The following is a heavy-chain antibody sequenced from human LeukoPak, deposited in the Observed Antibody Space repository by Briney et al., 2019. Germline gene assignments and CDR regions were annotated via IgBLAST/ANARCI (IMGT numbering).Heavy chain of an antibody. V-gene: IGHV1-46*01. Sequence: ASVKVSCKASGYTFITYYMHWVRQAPGQGLEWVGQINPDGGNTRYAQRFHGRVILSTDMSTSTVYMEVSSLRSDDTAVYYCARIAVAGSATGGYFDYWGQGTLVTVSS. CDR3: ARIAVAGSATGGYFDY. CDR2: INPDGGNT. D-gene: IGHD6-19*01. CDR1: GYTFITYY. J-gene: IGHJ4*02.